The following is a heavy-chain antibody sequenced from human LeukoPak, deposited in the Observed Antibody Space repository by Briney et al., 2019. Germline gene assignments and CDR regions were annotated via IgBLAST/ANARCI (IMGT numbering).Heavy chain of an antibody. CDR1: GYTFTSYG. D-gene: IGHD6-19*01. CDR3: ARETYSSGWYHHYYYMDV. J-gene: IGHJ6*03. CDR2: ISAYNGNT. Sequence: SVKVSCKASGYTFTSYGISWVRQAPGQGLEWMGWISAYNGNTNYAQKLQGRVTMTTDTSTSTAYMELRSLRSDDTAVYYCARETYSSGWYHHYYYMDVWGKGTTVTVSS. V-gene: IGHV1-18*01.